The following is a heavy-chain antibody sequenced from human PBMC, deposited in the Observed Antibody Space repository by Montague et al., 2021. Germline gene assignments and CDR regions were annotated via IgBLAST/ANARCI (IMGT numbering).Heavy chain of an antibody. J-gene: IGHJ4*02. CDR2: IFHSGST. V-gene: IGHV4-38-2*02. CDR1: GYSISSGHY. D-gene: IGHD2-15*01. CDR3: ARDREAAPFDY. Sequence: SETLSLTCTVSGYSISSGHYCGWIRQPPGKGLEWIGSIFHSGSTYYNQSLKSRVTILLDTSKNQLSLKLTSVTAADTTLYYCARDREAAPFDYWGQGTLVTVSS.